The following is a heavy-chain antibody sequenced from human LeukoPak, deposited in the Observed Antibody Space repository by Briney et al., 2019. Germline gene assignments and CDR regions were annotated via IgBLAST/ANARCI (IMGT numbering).Heavy chain of an antibody. CDR2: ISRSGGSI. CDR3: AKDREYTSGWYNGPPGS. Sequence: GGSLRLSCAASGFTFSSYGMNWVRQAPGKGLERVSYISRSGGSIYYGDSVRGRFTISRDNALNSLYLQMNSLRAEDTAVYYCAKDREYTSGWYNGPPGSWGQGTLVTVSS. J-gene: IGHJ4*02. CDR1: GFTFSSYG. D-gene: IGHD6-19*01. V-gene: IGHV3-21*01.